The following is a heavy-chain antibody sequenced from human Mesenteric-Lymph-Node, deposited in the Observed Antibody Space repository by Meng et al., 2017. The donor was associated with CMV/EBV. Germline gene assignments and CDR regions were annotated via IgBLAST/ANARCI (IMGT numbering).Heavy chain of an antibody. J-gene: IGHJ6*02. Sequence: INWVRQATGQGREWMGWMNPNSGNTGYAQKFQGRVTMTRNTSISTAYMELSSLRSEDTAVYYCARALTYDFWSGYYPLRDYYYGMDVWGQGTTVTVSS. CDR3: ARALTYDFWSGYYPLRDYYYGMDV. V-gene: IGHV1-8*01. CDR2: MNPNSGNT. D-gene: IGHD3-3*01.